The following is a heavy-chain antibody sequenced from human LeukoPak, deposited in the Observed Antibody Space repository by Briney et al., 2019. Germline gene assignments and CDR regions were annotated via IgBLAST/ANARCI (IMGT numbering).Heavy chain of an antibody. V-gene: IGHV1-69*13. CDR1: GGTFSSYA. D-gene: IGHD3-16*02. CDR3: ARDRNPFTYYDYVWGSYRYLVY. CDR2: IIPIFGTA. J-gene: IGHJ4*02. Sequence: GASVKVSCKAFGGTFSSYAISWVRQAPGQGLEWMGGIIPIFGTANYAQKFQGRVTITADESTSTAYMELSSLRSEDTAVYYCARDRNPFTYYDYVWGSYRYLVYWGQGTLVTVSS.